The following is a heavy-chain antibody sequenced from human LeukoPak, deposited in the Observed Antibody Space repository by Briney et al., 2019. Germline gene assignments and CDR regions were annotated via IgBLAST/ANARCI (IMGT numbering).Heavy chain of an antibody. CDR3: ASRRRGSYYDFWSGYYT. CDR1: GGSFSGYY. Sequence: ASETLSLTCAVYGGSFSGYYWSWIRQPPGKGLEWIGKINHSGSTNYNPSFKSRVTISVDTSKNQFSLKLSSVTAADTAVYYCASRRRGSYYDFWSGYYTGGQGTLVTVSS. CDR2: INHSGST. D-gene: IGHD3-3*01. V-gene: IGHV4-34*01. J-gene: IGHJ4*02.